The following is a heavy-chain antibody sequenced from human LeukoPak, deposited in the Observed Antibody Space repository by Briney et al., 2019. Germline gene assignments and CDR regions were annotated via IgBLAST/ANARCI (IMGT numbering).Heavy chain of an antibody. CDR1: GFSFGDYS. J-gene: IGHJ4*02. V-gene: IGHV3-48*01. CDR3: ARDYKYAFDN. Sequence: GGSLRLSCAASGFSFGDYSMNWVRQAPGKGLEWISYIGISSGNTYYADSVKGRFTISGDKARDSLYLQMNSLRVEDTAVYYCARDYKYAFDNWGQGTLVTVSS. D-gene: IGHD5-24*01. CDR2: IGISSGNT.